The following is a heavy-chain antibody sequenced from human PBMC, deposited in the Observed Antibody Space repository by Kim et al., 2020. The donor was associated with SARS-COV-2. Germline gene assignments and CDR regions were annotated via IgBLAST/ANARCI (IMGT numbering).Heavy chain of an antibody. D-gene: IGHD2-2*01. CDR3: ARDIEAYCASTSCSPDV. V-gene: IGHV3-23*01. J-gene: IGHJ3*01. Sequence: VKGRFTISRDNSKNTLYLQMNGLRAEDTSVYYCARDIEAYCASTSCSPDVWGQGTMVTVSS.